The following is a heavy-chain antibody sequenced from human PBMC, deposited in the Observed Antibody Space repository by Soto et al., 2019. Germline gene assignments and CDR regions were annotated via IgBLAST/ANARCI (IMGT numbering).Heavy chain of an antibody. CDR3: ALXNYDILTGYYMEYYFDY. V-gene: IGHV3-21*01. Sequence: GGSLRLSCAASGFTFSSYSMNWVRQAPGKGLEWVSSISSSSYIYYADSVKGRFTISRDNAKNSLYLQMNSLRAEDTAVYYCALXNYDILTGYYMEYYFDYWGQGTLVTVSS. CDR2: ISSSSYI. D-gene: IGHD3-9*01. J-gene: IGHJ4*02. CDR1: GFTFSSYS.